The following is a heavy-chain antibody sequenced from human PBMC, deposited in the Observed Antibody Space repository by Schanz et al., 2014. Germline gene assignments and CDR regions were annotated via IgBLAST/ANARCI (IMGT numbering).Heavy chain of an antibody. CDR3: ARDRGTGERYFDH. CDR2: IHYSGST. D-gene: IGHD1-1*01. V-gene: IGHV4-31*02. Sequence: QVQLQESGPGLVKPSETLSLTCIVSGGSTRSSNYYWSWIRRHPGKGLEWIGHIHYSGSTYYNPSLKSRVTISMDTSKNQFSLRLTSVTAADTAVYHCARDRGTGERYFDHWGQGILVTVSS. CDR1: GGSTRSSNYY. J-gene: IGHJ4*02.